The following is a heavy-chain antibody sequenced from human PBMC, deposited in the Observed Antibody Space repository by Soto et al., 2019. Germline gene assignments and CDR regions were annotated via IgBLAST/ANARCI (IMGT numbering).Heavy chain of an antibody. Sequence: QVQLQESGPGLVKPSQTLSLTCTVSGGSISSGGYYWSWIRQHPGKGLEWIGYIYYSGSTYSNPSRKSRVTISVDTSKNQFSLKLRSVTAADTAVYYCGVCGNLFIDYWGQGPRLTVSS. CDR3: GVCGNLFIDY. V-gene: IGHV4-31*03. J-gene: IGHJ4*02. CDR2: IYYSGST. D-gene: IGHD2-15*01. CDR1: GGSISSGGYY.